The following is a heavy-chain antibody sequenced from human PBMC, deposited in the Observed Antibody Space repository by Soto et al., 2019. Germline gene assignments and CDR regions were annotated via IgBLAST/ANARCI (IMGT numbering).Heavy chain of an antibody. V-gene: IGHV3-30-3*01. CDR1: GFTFSSYA. CDR2: ISYDGSNK. CDR3: ARDAVTYYYDSSGYYPDY. D-gene: IGHD3-22*01. J-gene: IGHJ4*02. Sequence: QVQLVESGGGVVQPGRSLRLSCAASGFTFSSYAMHWVRQAPGKGLEWVAVISYDGSNKYYADSVTGRFTISRDNSKNTLYLQMNSLRAEDTAVYYCARDAVTYYYDSSGYYPDYWGQGTLVTVSS.